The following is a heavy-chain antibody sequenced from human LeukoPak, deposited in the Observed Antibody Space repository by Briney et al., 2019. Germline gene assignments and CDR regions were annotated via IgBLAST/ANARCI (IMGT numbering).Heavy chain of an antibody. J-gene: IGHJ4*02. D-gene: IGHD3-22*01. CDR3: ARGFYYYDSSGYIGDY. Sequence: GGSLRLSCAASGFTFSSYGMHWVRQAPGKGLEWVAVIWYDGSNKYYADSVKGRFTISRDNSKNTLYLRMNSLRAEDTAVYYCARGFYYYDSSGYIGDYWGQGTLVTVSS. CDR2: IWYDGSNK. V-gene: IGHV3-33*08. CDR1: GFTFSSYG.